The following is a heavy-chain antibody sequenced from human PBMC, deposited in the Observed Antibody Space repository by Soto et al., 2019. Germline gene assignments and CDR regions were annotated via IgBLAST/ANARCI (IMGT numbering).Heavy chain of an antibody. D-gene: IGHD2-15*01. CDR2: INHGGST. J-gene: IGHJ6*03. V-gene: IGHV4-31*03. Sequence: SETMSLTCTVSGGSIGSGGDYCSWIRQHPRKGLMWIGEINHGGSTNYNPSLKSRVTISVDTSKNQFSLKLSSVTAADTAVYYCARGHNCSGGSCYYHMGYMDVWGKGTTVTVSS. CDR3: ARGHNCSGGSCYYHMGYMDV. CDR1: GGSIGSGGDY.